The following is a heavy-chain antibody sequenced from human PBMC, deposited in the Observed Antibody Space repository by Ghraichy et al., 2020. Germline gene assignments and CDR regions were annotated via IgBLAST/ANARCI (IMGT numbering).Heavy chain of an antibody. CDR1: GFTFSSYG. J-gene: IGHJ4*02. Sequence: LSLTCAASGFTFSSYGMHWVRQAPGKGLEWVAVISYDGSNKYYADSVKGRFTISRDNSKNTLYLQMNSLRAEDTAVYYCAKGYSGREGRDGVYWGQGTLVTVSS. D-gene: IGHD1-26*01. V-gene: IGHV3-30*18. CDR2: ISYDGSNK. CDR3: AKGYSGREGRDGVY.